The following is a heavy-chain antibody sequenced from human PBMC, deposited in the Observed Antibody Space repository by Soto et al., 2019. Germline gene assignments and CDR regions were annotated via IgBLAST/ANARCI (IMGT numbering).Heavy chain of an antibody. CDR2: ISSNGGST. V-gene: IGHV3-64D*08. CDR1: GFTFSSYA. CDR3: VKEQLVFGDYYYYGMDV. D-gene: IGHD6-13*01. Sequence: GGSLRLSCSASGFTFSSYAMHWVRQAPGKGLEYVSAISSNGGSTYYADSVKGRFTISRDNSKNTLYLQMSSLRAEDTAVYYCVKEQLVFGDYYYYGMDVWGQGTTVTVSS. J-gene: IGHJ6*02.